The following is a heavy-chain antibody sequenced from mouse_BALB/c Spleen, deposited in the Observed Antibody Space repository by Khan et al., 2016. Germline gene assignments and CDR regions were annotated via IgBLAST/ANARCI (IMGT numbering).Heavy chain of an antibody. CDR1: GFSLTSYG. J-gene: IGHJ2*01. CDR3: AKNWDY. CDR2: IWRGGST. V-gene: IGHV2-5*01. Sequence: QVQLQQSGPGLVQPSQSLSITCTVSGFSLTSYGVHWVRQSPGKGLEWLGVIWRGGSTAYNAAFMSSLNSTKDNSKSQVFFKMNSLQADDTAIYYCAKNWDYWCQGTTLTVSA.